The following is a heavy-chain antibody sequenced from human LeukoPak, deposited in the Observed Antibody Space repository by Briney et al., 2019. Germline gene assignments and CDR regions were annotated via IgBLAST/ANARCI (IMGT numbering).Heavy chain of an antibody. J-gene: IGHJ4*02. CDR3: AKDFDSSGYYFDY. CDR1: GFTFSSYA. D-gene: IGHD3-22*01. Sequence: GGSLRLSCAASGFTFSSYAMSWVRQAPGEGLEWISAITDSGGDTYHADSVKGRFTISRDNSKNTLYLQMNSLRAEDTAVYYCAKDFDSSGYYFDYWGQGTLVTVSS. CDR2: ITDSGGDT. V-gene: IGHV3-23*01.